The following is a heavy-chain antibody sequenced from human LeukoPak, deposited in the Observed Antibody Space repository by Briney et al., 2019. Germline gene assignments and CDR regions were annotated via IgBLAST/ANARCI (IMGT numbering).Heavy chain of an antibody. CDR2: IKAGNGNT. CDR1: GYTFTSYA. J-gene: IGHJ4*02. D-gene: IGHD6-19*01. V-gene: IGHV1-3*01. CDR3: ARERDSGRWSSGWYSWDY. Sequence: ASVKVSCKASGYTFTSYAIHWVRQAPGQRLEWMGWIKAGNGNTKFSQNFQGRVTFTRDTSASTAYMELSSLRSEDTAMYYCARERDSGRWSSGWYSWDYWGQGTLVTVSS.